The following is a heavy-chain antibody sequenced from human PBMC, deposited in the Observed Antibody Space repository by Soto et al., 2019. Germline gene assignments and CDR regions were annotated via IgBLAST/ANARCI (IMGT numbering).Heavy chain of an antibody. Sequence: GGSLRLSCAASGFTFSSYGMHWVRQAPGKGLEWVAVISYDGSNKYYADSVKGRFTISRDNSKNTLYLQMNSLRAEDTAVYYCAKSAYGGDNWFDPWGQGTLVTVSS. D-gene: IGHD4-17*01. CDR1: GFTFSSYG. V-gene: IGHV3-30*18. J-gene: IGHJ5*02. CDR2: ISYDGSNK. CDR3: AKSAYGGDNWFDP.